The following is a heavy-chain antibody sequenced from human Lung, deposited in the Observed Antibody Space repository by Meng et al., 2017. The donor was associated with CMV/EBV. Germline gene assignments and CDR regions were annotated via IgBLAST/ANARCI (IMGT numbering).Heavy chain of an antibody. Sequence: GESXKISCAASGFTFSSYSMNWVRQAPGKGLEWVSSISSSSSYIYYADSVKGRFTISRDNAKNSLYLQMNSLRAEDTAVYYCARDGSFWSGYYAPVAFDIWGQGTXVTV. J-gene: IGHJ3*02. CDR3: ARDGSFWSGYYAPVAFDI. CDR2: ISSSSSYI. D-gene: IGHD3-3*01. V-gene: IGHV3-21*01. CDR1: GFTFSSYS.